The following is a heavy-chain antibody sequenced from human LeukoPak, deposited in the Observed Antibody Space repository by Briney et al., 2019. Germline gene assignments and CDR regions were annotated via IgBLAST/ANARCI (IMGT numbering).Heavy chain of an antibody. CDR2: IYYSGST. V-gene: IGHV4-59*12. Sequence: SETLSLTCTVSGGSISSYYWSWIRQPPGKGLEWIGYIYYSGSTNYNPSLKSRVTISVDTSKNQFSLKLSSVTAADTAVYYCARASSGYFNYFDYWGQGTLVTVSS. CDR1: GGSISSYY. D-gene: IGHD3-22*01. J-gene: IGHJ4*02. CDR3: ARASSGYFNYFDY.